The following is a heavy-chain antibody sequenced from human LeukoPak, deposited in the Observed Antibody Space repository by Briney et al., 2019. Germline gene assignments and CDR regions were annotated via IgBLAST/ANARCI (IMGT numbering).Heavy chain of an antibody. CDR1: GFTFTTYA. Sequence: GGSLRLSCAASGFTFTTYATSWVRQAPGKGLEWVSAISGSGGSTYYADSVKGRFTISRDNSKNTLYLQMNSLRAEDTAVYYCAKDTARIAAARFSFDYWGQGTLVTVSS. J-gene: IGHJ4*02. V-gene: IGHV3-23*01. D-gene: IGHD6-13*01. CDR2: ISGSGGST. CDR3: AKDTARIAAARFSFDY.